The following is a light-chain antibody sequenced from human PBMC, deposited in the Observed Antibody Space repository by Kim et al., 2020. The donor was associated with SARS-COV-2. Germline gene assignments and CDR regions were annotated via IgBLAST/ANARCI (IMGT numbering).Light chain of an antibody. CDR1: QSIGDW. CDR2: KAS. V-gene: IGKV1-5*03. CDR3: QQNNYFSYT. J-gene: IGKJ2*01. Sequence: DIQMTQSPSTLSASVGDRVTITCRASQSIGDWLAWYQQKAGKAPKLLIYKASTLESGVPSRFSGSGSGTEFTLTISSLQPDDFATYYCQQNNYFSYTFGQGTKLEI.